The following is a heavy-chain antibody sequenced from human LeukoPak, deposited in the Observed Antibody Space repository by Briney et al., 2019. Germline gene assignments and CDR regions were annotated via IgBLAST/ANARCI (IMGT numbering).Heavy chain of an antibody. CDR1: GGSISSGSYY. J-gene: IGHJ4*02. V-gene: IGHV4-61*02. D-gene: IGHD3-10*01. CDR2: IYTSGST. CDR3: ARVRYYYGSGSHETFDY. Sequence: SETLSLTCTVSGGSISSGSYYWSWIRQPAGKGLEWIGRIYTSGSTNYNPSLKSRVTISVDTSKNQFSLKLSSVTAADTAVYYCARVRYYYGSGSHETFDYWGQGTLVTVSS.